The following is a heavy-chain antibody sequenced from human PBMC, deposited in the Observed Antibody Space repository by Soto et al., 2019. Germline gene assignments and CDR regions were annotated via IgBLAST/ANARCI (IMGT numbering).Heavy chain of an antibody. D-gene: IGHD1-26*01. J-gene: IGHJ4*02. CDR2: VYMSGST. CDR3: ARTVGAAYYFDF. Sequence: QVQLQESGPGLVKASETLSLTCTVSGDSMTKYYWSWIRQPAGKGLEWIGRVYMSGSTNYNPSLKSRVTMSIDTSNNHFSLDLKSVTAADTAVYYCARTVGAAYYFDFWGQGALVTVSS. V-gene: IGHV4-4*07. CDR1: GDSMTKYY.